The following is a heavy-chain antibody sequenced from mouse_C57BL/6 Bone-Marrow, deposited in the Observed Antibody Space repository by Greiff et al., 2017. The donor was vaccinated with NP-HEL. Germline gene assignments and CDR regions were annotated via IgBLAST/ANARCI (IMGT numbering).Heavy chain of an antibody. J-gene: IGHJ3*01. V-gene: IGHV1-69*01. CDR2: IDPSDSYT. CDR1: GYTFTSYW. CDR3: ARRGSSPLAY. D-gene: IGHD1-1*01. Sequence: VQLQQSGAELVMPGASVKLSCKASGYTFTSYWMHWVKQRPGQGLEWIGEIDPSDSYTNYNQKFKGKSTLTVDKSSSTAYMQLSSLTSEDSAVYYCARRGSSPLAYWGQGTLVTVSA.